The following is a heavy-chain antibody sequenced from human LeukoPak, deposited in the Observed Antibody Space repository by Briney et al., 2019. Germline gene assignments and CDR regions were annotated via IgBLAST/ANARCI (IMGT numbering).Heavy chain of an antibody. V-gene: IGHV3-23*01. CDR1: GFTFSSYA. CDR3: AKFLNVLRYFDWLIDY. D-gene: IGHD3-9*01. Sequence: PGGSLRLSCAASGFTFSSYAMSWVRQAPGKRLEWVSAISGSGGSTYYADSVKGRFTISRDNSKNTLYLQMNSLRAEDTAVYYCAKFLNVLRYFDWLIDYWGQGTLVTVSS. J-gene: IGHJ4*02. CDR2: ISGSGGST.